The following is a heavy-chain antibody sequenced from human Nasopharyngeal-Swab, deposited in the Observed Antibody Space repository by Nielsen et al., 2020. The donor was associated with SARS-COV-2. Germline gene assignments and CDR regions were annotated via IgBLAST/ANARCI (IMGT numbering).Heavy chain of an antibody. J-gene: IGHJ6*02. D-gene: IGHD3-10*01. V-gene: IGHV3-23*03. CDR2: ISSGGSST. CDR3: AKVKSTHNYGSAKNYYYGMDV. Sequence: GSSMNISCAASGFTFSGYAMSLVRQAPGKGLEWVSVISSGGSSTYYADSVKGRFTISRDNSKNTLYLQMISLRAENTAVYYCAKVKSTHNYGSAKNYYYGMDVWGQGTTVTVSS. CDR1: GFTFSGYA.